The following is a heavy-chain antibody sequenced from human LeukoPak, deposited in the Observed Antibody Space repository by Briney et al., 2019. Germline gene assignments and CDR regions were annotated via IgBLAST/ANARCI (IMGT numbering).Heavy chain of an antibody. Sequence: SETLSLTCTVSGGSISSSSYYWGWIRQPPGKGLEWIGSIYYSGSTYYNPSLKSRVTISVDTSKNQLSLKLSSVTATDTAVYYCARLNIVVVVAPPYWFDPWGQETLVTVSS. V-gene: IGHV4-39*01. D-gene: IGHD2-15*01. CDR2: IYYSGST. CDR1: GGSISSSSYY. J-gene: IGHJ5*02. CDR3: ARLNIVVVVAPPYWFDP.